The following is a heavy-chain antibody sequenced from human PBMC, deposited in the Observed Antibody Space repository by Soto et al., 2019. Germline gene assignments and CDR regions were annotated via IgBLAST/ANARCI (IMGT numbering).Heavy chain of an antibody. J-gene: IGHJ4*01. D-gene: IGHD2-15*01. CDR2: IYHRGST. Sequence: SETLSLTCTVSGGSISSGNYYWNWIRQPPGKGLEWIGYIYHRGSTNYNPFLKSRVTMAVDTSKNQFSLTLSSVTAADTAVYFCPRGLFSQSGAPTAYWGHRTLVTVSS. CDR3: PRGLFSQSGAPTAY. V-gene: IGHV4-30-4*01. CDR1: GGSISSGNYY.